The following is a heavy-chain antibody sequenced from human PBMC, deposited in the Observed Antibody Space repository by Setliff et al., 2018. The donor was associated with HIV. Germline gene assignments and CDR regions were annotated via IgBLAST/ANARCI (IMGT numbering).Heavy chain of an antibody. CDR3: ARGAWYTSGWYSSRYMDV. Sequence: GASVKVSCKASGYTFTNSDINWVRQATGQGLGWMGWMNPNSGNTDYAQKFQGRVIMTRDTSITTAYMELSSLRSDDTAVYYCARGAWYTSGWYSSRYMDVWGKGTTVTVSS. J-gene: IGHJ6*03. CDR1: GYTFTNSD. V-gene: IGHV1-8*02. CDR2: MNPNSGNT. D-gene: IGHD6-19*01.